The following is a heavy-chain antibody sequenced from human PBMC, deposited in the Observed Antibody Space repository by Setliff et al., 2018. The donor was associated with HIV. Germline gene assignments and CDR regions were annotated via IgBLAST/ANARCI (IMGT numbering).Heavy chain of an antibody. J-gene: IGHJ3*02. Sequence: PSETLSLTCSVYGASISNSNSYWGWIRQPPGKRLEWLGSIYQSGSTSYNPSLSSRLTISVDTSKNQFSLKLSSVTAADTAVYYCALGGWGFNPEGDDAFDIWGQGTMVTVSS. V-gene: IGHV4-39*07. D-gene: IGHD2-15*01. CDR1: GASISNSNSY. CDR3: ALGGWGFNPEGDDAFDI. CDR2: IYQSGST.